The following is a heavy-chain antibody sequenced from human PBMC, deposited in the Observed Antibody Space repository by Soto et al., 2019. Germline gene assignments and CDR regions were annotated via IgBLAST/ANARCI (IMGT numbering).Heavy chain of an antibody. Sequence: QVQLQEPGPGLVKPSQTLSLACTVSGGSVGSGEYYYSWIRQPPGKGLEWIGYIYDSGITNYTPSVKGRVTMSLDTSNNQVSVKLGSVTAADTAVYFCARDVAHGYTENVWGQGTMVTVSS. CDR2: IYDSGIT. CDR3: ARDVAHGYTENV. CDR1: GGSVGSGEYY. D-gene: IGHD5-18*01. J-gene: IGHJ3*01. V-gene: IGHV4-30-4*01.